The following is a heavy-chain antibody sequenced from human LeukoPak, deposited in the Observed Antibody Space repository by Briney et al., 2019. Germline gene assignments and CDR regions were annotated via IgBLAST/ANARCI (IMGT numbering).Heavy chain of an antibody. CDR2: IWYDGSNK. CDR1: GFTFSGYG. J-gene: IGHJ4*02. Sequence: GGSLRLSCAASGFTFSGYGMHWVRQAPGKGLEWVAVIWYDGSNKYYADSVKGRFTISRDNSKNTLYLQMNSLRAEDTAVYYCARAAEDIVVVVAATPEIDYWGQGTLVTVSS. D-gene: IGHD2-15*01. V-gene: IGHV3-33*01. CDR3: ARAAEDIVVVVAATPEIDY.